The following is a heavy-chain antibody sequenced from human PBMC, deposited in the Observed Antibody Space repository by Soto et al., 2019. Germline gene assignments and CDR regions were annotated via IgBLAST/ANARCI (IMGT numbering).Heavy chain of an antibody. V-gene: IGHV4-30-2*01. D-gene: IGHD3-22*01. CDR1: GGSISSGGYS. CDR3: AREQYYYDSSGYYSGWFDP. Sequence: ASETLSLTCAVSGGSISSGGYSWSWIRQPPGKGLEWIGYIYHSGSTYYNPSLKSRVTISVDRSKNQFSLKLSSVTAADTAVYYCAREQYYYDSSGYYSGWFDPWGQGTLVTVSS. J-gene: IGHJ5*02. CDR2: IYHSGST.